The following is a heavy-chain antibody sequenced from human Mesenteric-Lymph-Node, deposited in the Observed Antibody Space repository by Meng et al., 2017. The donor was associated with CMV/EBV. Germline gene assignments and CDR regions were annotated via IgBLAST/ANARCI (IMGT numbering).Heavy chain of an antibody. CDR2: IVPIFHTP. J-gene: IGHJ5*02. D-gene: IGHD2-2*01. Sequence: SGGAFSDYAISWLRQAPGQGLEWMGGIVPIFHTPNYAQKFQGRVTFTSDESTTTAYMELSSLRSEDTAVYYCASSHCSSTSCSWFDPWGQGTLVTVSS. CDR1: GGAFSDYA. CDR3: ASSHCSSTSCSWFDP. V-gene: IGHV1-69*01.